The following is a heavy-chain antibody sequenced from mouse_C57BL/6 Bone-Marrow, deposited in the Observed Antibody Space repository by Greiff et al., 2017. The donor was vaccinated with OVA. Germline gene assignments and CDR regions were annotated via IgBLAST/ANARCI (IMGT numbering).Heavy chain of an antibody. CDR3: TIITTGRSWFAY. Sequence: VKLVESGPGLVAPSQSLSITCTVSGFSLTSYGVSWVRQPPGKGLEWLGVIWGDGSTNYHSALISRLGISHVNSKCHAFLKLNSLQTDETATYYCTIITTGRSWFAYWGRGTLVTVSA. CDR2: IWGDGST. D-gene: IGHD1-1*01. J-gene: IGHJ3*01. V-gene: IGHV2-3*01. CDR1: GFSLTSYG.